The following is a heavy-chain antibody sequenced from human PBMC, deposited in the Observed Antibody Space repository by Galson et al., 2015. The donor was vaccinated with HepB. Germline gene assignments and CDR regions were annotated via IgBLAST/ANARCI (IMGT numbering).Heavy chain of an antibody. J-gene: IGHJ4*02. CDR3: ARQKFLFFFDF. CDR2: IYYSGRT. CDR1: GGSISSYY. Sequence: SETLSLTCTVSGGSISSYYWSWIRQPPGKGLEWIGYIYYSGRTNYNPSLKSRVTISVDTSKNQFSLKLSSVTAADTAVYYCARQKFLFFFDFWGQGTLVTLSS. D-gene: IGHD2-21*01. V-gene: IGHV4-59*01.